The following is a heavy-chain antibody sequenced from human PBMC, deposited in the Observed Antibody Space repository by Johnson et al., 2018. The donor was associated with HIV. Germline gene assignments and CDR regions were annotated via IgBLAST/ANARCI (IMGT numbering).Heavy chain of an antibody. D-gene: IGHD6-13*01. CDR3: ARDWAAVGRVGGMDAFDI. Sequence: MQLVESGGGLVQPGGSLRLSCAASGFIFGMFSMRWVRQAPGRGLERVANIKQDGTNKYYADSVKGRFTISRDNSKNTLYLQMNSLRAEDTALYYCARDWAAVGRVGGMDAFDIWGQGTMVTVSS. CDR2: IKQDGTNK. J-gene: IGHJ3*02. CDR1: GFIFGMFS. V-gene: IGHV3-7*03.